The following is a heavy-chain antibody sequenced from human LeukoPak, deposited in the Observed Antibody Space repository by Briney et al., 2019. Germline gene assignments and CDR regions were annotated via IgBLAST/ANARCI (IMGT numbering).Heavy chain of an antibody. D-gene: IGHD1-26*01. J-gene: IGHJ4*02. CDR3: AKGTNSGSYINEDYYFDY. CDR2: IWYDGSNI. Sequence: PGGSLRLSCAASGFTFSSYGMHWVRQAPGKGLEWVAVIWYDGSNIYHADSVKGRFTISRDNSKNTLYLQMNSLRAEDTAVHDCAKGTNSGSYINEDYYFDYWGQGTLVTVSS. V-gene: IGHV3-33*06. CDR1: GFTFSSYG.